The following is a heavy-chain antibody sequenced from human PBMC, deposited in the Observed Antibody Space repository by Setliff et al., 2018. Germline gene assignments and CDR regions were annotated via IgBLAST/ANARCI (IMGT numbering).Heavy chain of an antibody. D-gene: IGHD4-4*01. CDR3: AKSGDYSNRGHFDC. V-gene: IGHV1-2*02. Sequence: ASVKVSCKASGYTFTSYAMHWVRQAPGQRLEWMGWINPNSGGTNYAQKFQGRVTMTRDTSTSTVYMELSSLRSEDTAVYYCAKSGDYSNRGHFDCWGQGTLVTVSS. J-gene: IGHJ4*02. CDR1: GYTFTSYA. CDR2: INPNSGGT.